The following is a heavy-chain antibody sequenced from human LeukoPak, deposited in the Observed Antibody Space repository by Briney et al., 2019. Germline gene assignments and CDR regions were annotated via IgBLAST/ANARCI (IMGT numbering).Heavy chain of an antibody. Sequence: PSETLSLTCTVSGGSISRYYWSWIRQPAEKELEWIGRIYTTGSTNYNPSLESRVTISVDKSNNQFSLKLSSVTAADTAVYYCARDAGTGTTGNYYYYMDVWGKGTTVTVSS. CDR2: IYTTGST. D-gene: IGHD1-7*01. J-gene: IGHJ6*03. V-gene: IGHV4-4*07. CDR3: ARDAGTGTTGNYYYYMDV. CDR1: GGSISRYY.